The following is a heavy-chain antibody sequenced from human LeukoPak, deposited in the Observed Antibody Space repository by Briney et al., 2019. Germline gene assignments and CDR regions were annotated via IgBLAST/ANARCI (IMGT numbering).Heavy chain of an antibody. CDR3: ARVASYAFDI. V-gene: IGHV3-7*01. J-gene: IGHJ3*02. CDR2: INQDGSEK. D-gene: IGHD6-6*01. Sequence: GGSLRLSCAVSGVNFSSYWMSWVRQAPGKGLEWVANINQDGSEKYYVDSVMGRFTVSRDNDKNSLYLQVNSLRAEDRAVYYCARVASYAFDIWGQGTMVTVSS. CDR1: GVNFSSYW.